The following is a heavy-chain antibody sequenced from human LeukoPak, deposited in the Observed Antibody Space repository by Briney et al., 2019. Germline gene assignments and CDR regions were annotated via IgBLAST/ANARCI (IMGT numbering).Heavy chain of an antibody. CDR2: IYSDGRT. D-gene: IGHD6-25*01. CDR1: GFTVSSTY. CDR3: AAISYSGTWPVGY. J-gene: IGHJ4*02. V-gene: IGHV3-53*01. Sequence: PGGSLRLSCAASGFTVSSTYISWVRQAPGRGLEWVSVIYSDGRTYYADSLKGRFTISRDSSKNTVYLQMNSLRVEDTAVYYCAAISYSGTWPVGYWGQGILVTVTA.